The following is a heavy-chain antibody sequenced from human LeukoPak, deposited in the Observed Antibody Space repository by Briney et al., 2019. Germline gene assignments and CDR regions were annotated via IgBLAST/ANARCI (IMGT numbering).Heavy chain of an antibody. J-gene: IGHJ4*02. CDR3: ARHGPIVGATNFDY. Sequence: PSETLSLTCDVSGGSITQTNYWTWVRQPPGKGLEWIGEVNLQGSTNYNPSLMRRVAISVDTSANHVSLQLTSVTAADTAVYYCARHGPIVGATNFDYWGQGTLVTVSS. D-gene: IGHD1-26*01. V-gene: IGHV4-4*02. CDR2: VNLQGST. CDR1: GGSITQTNY.